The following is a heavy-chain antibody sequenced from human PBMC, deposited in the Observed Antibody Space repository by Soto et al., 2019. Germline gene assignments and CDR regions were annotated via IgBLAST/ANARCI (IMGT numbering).Heavy chain of an antibody. V-gene: IGHV1-69*06. CDR2: IIPIFGTA. Sequence: PGKGACPTCAAAISISAISCVRQAPGQGLEWMGGIIPIFGTANYAQKFQGRVTITADKSTSTAYMELSSLRSEDTAVYYCAWLRVFGVVRDAFDSRAKRAIGPVS. CDR3: AWLRVFGVVRDAFDS. CDR1: AAAISISA. D-gene: IGHD3-3*01. J-gene: IGHJ3*02.